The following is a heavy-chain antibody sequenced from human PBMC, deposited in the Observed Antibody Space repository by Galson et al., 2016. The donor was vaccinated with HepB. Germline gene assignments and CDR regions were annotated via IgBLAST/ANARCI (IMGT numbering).Heavy chain of an antibody. CDR3: AGRRRDGFNVPILDY. V-gene: IGHV4-59*08. Sequence: SETLSLTCAVSGGSISSYYWSWIRQPPGKGLEWIGYINDSGSPTYKQSINSRVTISADTPRNQFSLRLSSVTAADTAVYYCAGRRRDGFNVPILDYWGQGTLVTVSS. J-gene: IGHJ4*02. CDR2: INDSGSP. D-gene: IGHD5-24*01. CDR1: GGSISSYY.